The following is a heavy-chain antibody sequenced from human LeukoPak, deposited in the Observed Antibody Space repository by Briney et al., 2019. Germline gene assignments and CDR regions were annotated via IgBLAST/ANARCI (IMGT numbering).Heavy chain of an antibody. D-gene: IGHD6-19*01. Sequence: GGSLRLSCAASGFTFSSYAMHWVRQAPGKGLEWVAVISYDGSNKYYADSVKGRFTISRDNSKNTLYLQINSLRPEDTAVYYCAKGDSGWHFDYWGQGTLVTVSS. CDR3: AKGDSGWHFDY. V-gene: IGHV3-30-3*01. J-gene: IGHJ4*02. CDR2: ISYDGSNK. CDR1: GFTFSSYA.